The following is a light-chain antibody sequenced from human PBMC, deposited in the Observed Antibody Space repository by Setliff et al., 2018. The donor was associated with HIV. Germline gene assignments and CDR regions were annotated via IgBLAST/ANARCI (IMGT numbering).Light chain of an antibody. CDR1: NIVTKS. CDR2: DYN. CDR3: QVWESSSDLVI. Sequence: SYELTQPPSVSAAPGKTANIPCGGNNIVTKSVHWYQQKAGQAPVLVVHDYNARPSGIPERFSGSNSENTATLTLRAVEAGDEADYYCQVWESSSDLVIFGGGTK. J-gene: IGLJ2*01. V-gene: IGLV3-21*03.